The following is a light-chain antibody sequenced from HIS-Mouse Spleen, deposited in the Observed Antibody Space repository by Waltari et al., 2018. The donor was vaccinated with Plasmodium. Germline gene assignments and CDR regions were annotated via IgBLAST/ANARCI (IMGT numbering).Light chain of an antibody. CDR3: CSYAGSSTFVV. V-gene: IGLV2-23*03. CDR2: EGS. J-gene: IGLJ2*01. Sequence: QSALTQPASVSGSPGQSITISCTGTSSDVGSYNLVSWYQQHPGKAPQLMIYEGSKRPSGVSTRFSGSKSGNTASLTISGLQAEDEADYYCCSYAGSSTFVVFGGGTKLTVL. CDR1: SSDVGSYNL.